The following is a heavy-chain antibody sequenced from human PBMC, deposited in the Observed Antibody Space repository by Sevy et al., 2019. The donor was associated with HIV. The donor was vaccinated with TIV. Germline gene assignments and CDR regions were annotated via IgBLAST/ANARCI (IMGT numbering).Heavy chain of an antibody. CDR3: AGENAWGRGYS. CDR1: GGSITSLY. CDR2: IYYNGPI. D-gene: IGHD1-26*01. Sequence: SETLSLTCTVSGGSITSLYWNWIRQPPGKGLEWIANIYYNGPINYNPSLKCRVTLSFDTSKNLFSLRLSSGTAADTAMYYCAGENAWGRGYSWGQGTLVTVSS. J-gene: IGHJ4*02. V-gene: IGHV4-59*08.